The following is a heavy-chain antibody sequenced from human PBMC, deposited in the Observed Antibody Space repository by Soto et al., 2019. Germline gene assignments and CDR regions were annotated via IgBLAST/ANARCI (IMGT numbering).Heavy chain of an antibody. J-gene: IGHJ4*02. CDR3: AREPYCTSATCFIHFGS. CDR1: GASISSGDSY. CDR2: IFHTGST. D-gene: IGHD2-2*01. Sequence: QVQLQESGPGLVKPSQTLSLTCAVSGASISSGDSYWSWIRQRPGKGLEWIGYIFHTGSTYYNPPLKSRVTISLDSSKNQFALKLTSATAADTAVYFCAREPYCTSATCFIHFGSWGQGSLVTVSS. V-gene: IGHV4-31*11.